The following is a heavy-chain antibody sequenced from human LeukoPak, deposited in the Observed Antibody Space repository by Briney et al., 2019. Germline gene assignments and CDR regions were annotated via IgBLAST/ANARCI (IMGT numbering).Heavy chain of an antibody. D-gene: IGHD2-2*01. Sequence: HWASVKVSCKASGYTFTSYGISWVRQAPGQGLEWMGWISAYNGNTNYAQKLQGRVTMTTDTSTSTAYMELRSLRSDDTAVYYCARVVPAAISWFDPWGQGTLVTVSS. CDR3: ARVVPAAISWFDP. CDR1: GYTFTSYG. V-gene: IGHV1-18*01. CDR2: ISAYNGNT. J-gene: IGHJ5*02.